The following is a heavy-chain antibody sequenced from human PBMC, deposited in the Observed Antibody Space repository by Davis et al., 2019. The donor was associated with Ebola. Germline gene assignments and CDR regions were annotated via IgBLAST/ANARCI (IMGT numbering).Heavy chain of an antibody. CDR2: INAGNGNT. CDR3: ARGESAWYSDS. J-gene: IGHJ4*02. Sequence: ASVKVSCKASGYTFTSYAMHWVRQAPGQRLEWMGWINAGNGNTKYSQKFQGRVTITRDTSASTAYMELNSLTSDDTAVYYCARGESAWYSDSWGQGTLVIVSS. CDR1: GYTFTSYA. V-gene: IGHV1-3*01. D-gene: IGHD6-19*01.